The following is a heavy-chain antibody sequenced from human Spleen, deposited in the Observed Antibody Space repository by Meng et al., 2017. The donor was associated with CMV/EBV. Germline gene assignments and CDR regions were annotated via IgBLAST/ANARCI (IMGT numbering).Heavy chain of an antibody. CDR2: IYYSGST. D-gene: IGHD3-3*01. CDR3: ARAAPRDHYDFWSGYLTLDY. J-gene: IGHJ4*02. V-gene: IGHV4-59*01. CDR1: GGSISSYY. Sequence: SETLSLTCTVSGGSISSYYWSWIRQPPGKGLEWIGYIYYSGSTNHNPSLKSRVTISVDTSKNQFSLKLSSVTAADTAVYYCARAAPRDHYDFWSGYLTLDYWGQGTLVTVSS.